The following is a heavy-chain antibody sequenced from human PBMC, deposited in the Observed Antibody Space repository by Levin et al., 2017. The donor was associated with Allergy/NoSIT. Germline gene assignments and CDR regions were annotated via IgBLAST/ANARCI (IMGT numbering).Heavy chain of an antibody. CDR3: ARGGIAAAGENY. D-gene: IGHD6-13*01. CDR1: GGSFSGYY. V-gene: IGHV4-34*01. J-gene: IGHJ4*02. CDR2: INHSGST. Sequence: SETLSLTCAVYGGSFSGYYWSWIRQPPGKGLEWIGEINHSGSTNYNPSLKSRVTISVDTSKNQFSLKLSSVTAADTAVYYCARGGIAAAGENYWGQGTLVTVSS.